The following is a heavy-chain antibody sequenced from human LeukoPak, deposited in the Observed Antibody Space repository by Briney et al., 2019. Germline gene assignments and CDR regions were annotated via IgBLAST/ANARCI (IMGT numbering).Heavy chain of an antibody. V-gene: IGHV1-2*06. CDR2: INPNSGGT. CDR3: ARVTSGYDSPFDY. D-gene: IGHD5-12*01. CDR1: GYTFTGYY. Sequence: ASVKVSCKASGYTFTGYYMHWVRQAPGQGLEWMGRINPNSGGTNYAQKFQGRVTMTRDTSISTAYMKLSRLRSDDTAVYYSARVTSGYDSPFDYWGQGTLVTVSS. J-gene: IGHJ4*02.